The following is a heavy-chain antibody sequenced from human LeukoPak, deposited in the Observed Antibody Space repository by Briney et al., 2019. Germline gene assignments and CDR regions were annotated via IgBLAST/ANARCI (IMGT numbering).Heavy chain of an antibody. J-gene: IGHJ6*03. CDR1: GFTFSSYW. CDR3: ARADSSIAARLSRSSIFNYYYYMDV. D-gene: IGHD6-6*01. V-gene: IGHV3-7*01. Sequence: GSLRLSCAASGFTFSSYWMNWVRQAPGKGLEWVANIQQDGSEKYYVDSVKGRFTISRDNAKNSLYLQMNSLRAEDTAVYYCARADSSIAARLSRSSIFNYYYYMDVWGKGTTVTVSS. CDR2: IQQDGSEK.